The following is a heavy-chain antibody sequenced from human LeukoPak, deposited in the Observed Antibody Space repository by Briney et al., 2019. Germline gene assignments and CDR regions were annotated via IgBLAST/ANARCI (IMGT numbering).Heavy chain of an antibody. V-gene: IGHV3-72*01. J-gene: IGHJ4*02. CDR2: TRNKANSYTT. CDR3: ARVVPGGSGYDY. CDR1: GFTFSDHY. D-gene: IGHD3-22*01. Sequence: PGGSLRLSCAASGFTFSDHYMDWVRQAPGKGLEWVGLTRNKANSYTTEYAASVKGRFIISRDVSKNSLYLQMNSLKTEDTAVYYCARVVPGGSGYDYWGQGTLVTVSS.